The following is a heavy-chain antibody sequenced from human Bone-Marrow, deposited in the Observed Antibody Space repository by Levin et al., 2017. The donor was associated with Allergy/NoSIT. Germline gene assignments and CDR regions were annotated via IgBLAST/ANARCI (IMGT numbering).Heavy chain of an antibody. CDR2: ITAGGYGS. V-gene: IGHV3-23*01. J-gene: IGHJ6*02. D-gene: IGHD2-21*01. CDR3: AKGVILYFYYGLDV. Sequence: KGLEWVSGITAGGYGSSYADSVKGRFTISRDNVKNTVYLQMNSLRVEDTAVYYCAKGVILYFYYGLDVWGQGTTVTVSS.